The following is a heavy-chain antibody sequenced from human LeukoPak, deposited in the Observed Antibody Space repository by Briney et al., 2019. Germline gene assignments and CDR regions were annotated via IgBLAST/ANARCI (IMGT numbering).Heavy chain of an antibody. V-gene: IGHV3-20*04. D-gene: IGHD5-12*01. CDR1: GFRFGDYG. J-gene: IGHJ4*02. CDR3: ARDTGWLQSPFDY. CDR2: INWNGGDT. Sequence: PGGSLRLSCGASGFRFGDYGMNWVRQAPGKGLEWVSGINWNGGDTGYSDSVKGRFTISRDNSKNTLYLQMNSLRAEDTAVYYCARDTGWLQSPFDYWGQGTLVTVSS.